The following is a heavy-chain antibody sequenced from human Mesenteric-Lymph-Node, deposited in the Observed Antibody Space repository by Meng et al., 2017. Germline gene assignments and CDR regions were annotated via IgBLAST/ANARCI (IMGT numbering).Heavy chain of an antibody. D-gene: IGHD6-19*01. V-gene: IGHV3-7*01. CDR1: GFTFSVYW. CDR2: IKQDGSEK. CDR3: ATPGGSGWSRGFDY. J-gene: IGHJ4*02. Sequence: GESLKISCTASGFTFSVYWMSWVRLAPGKGLEWVANIKQDGSEKYYVDSVKGRFTISRDNSKNTLFLQMNSLRPEDTAVYYCATPGGSGWSRGFDYWGQGTLVTVSS.